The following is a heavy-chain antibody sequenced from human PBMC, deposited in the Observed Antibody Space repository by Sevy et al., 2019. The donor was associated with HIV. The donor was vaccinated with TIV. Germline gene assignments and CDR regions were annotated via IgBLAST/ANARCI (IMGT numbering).Heavy chain of an antibody. CDR3: ARAGDYYGSGSYYNSDYYYGMDV. CDR1: GGSISSGGYY. V-gene: IGHV4-31*03. Sequence: SETLSLTCTVSGGSISSGGYYWSWIRQHPGKGLEWIGYIYYSGSTYYNPSLKSRVTISVDTSKNQFSLKLSSVTAADTAEYYCARAGDYYGSGSYYNSDYYYGMDVWGQGTTVTVSS. CDR2: IYYSGST. D-gene: IGHD3-10*01. J-gene: IGHJ6*02.